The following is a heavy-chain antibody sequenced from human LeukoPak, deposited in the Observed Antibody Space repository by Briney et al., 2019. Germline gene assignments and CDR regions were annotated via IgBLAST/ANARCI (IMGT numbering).Heavy chain of an antibody. CDR2: ISGSGGST. V-gene: IGHV3-23*01. Sequence: GGSLRLSCAASGFTFSSYAMSWVRQAPGKGLEWVSAISGSGGSTYYADSVKGRFTISRDNSKNTLYLQMNSLRAEDTAVYYCAKVVAVAGRGGSFDYWGQGTLVTVSS. CDR1: GFTFSSYA. J-gene: IGHJ4*02. D-gene: IGHD6-19*01. CDR3: AKVVAVAGRGGSFDY.